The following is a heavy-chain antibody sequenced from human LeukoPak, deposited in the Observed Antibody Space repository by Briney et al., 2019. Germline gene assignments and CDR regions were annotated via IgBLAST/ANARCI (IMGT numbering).Heavy chain of an antibody. CDR2: INHSGST. V-gene: IGHV4-34*01. Sequence: PSETLSLTCAVYGGSFSGYYWSWIRQPPGKGLEWIGEINHSGSTNYNPSLKSRVTISVDTSKNQFSLKLSSVTAADTAVYYCARGNSDTVSDIPMFDYWGQGTLVTVSS. J-gene: IGHJ4*02. CDR3: ARGNSDTVSDIPMFDY. D-gene: IGHD2-2*02. CDR1: GGSFSGYY.